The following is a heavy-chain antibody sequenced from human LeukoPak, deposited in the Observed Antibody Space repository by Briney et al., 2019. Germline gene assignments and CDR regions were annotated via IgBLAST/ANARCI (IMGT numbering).Heavy chain of an antibody. CDR3: ARDHVEGGLDY. V-gene: IGHV3-69-1*01. CDR2: IGTGGTT. D-gene: IGHD2-15*01. Sequence: PGGSLRLSCSVSGFSLSVYSMDWVRQAPGQGLEWISYIGTGGTTYYADSVLGRFTVSRDNAKKSVYLQMNSLTVDDTAVYYCARDHVEGGLDYWGQGTLVTVSS. CDR1: GFSLSVYS. J-gene: IGHJ4*02.